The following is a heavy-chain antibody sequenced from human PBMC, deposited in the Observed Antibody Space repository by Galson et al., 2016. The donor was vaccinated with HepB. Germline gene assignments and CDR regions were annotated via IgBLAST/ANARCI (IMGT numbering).Heavy chain of an antibody. CDR3: VRDHSSGWYEGYFDH. V-gene: IGHV3-30*04. Sequence: SLRLSCAASGFTFRTYAMHWVRQAPGKGLEWVAVISHDGRDKKYADSAKGRFTISRDNPNTLYLQMSSLRAEDTAVYYRVRDHSSGWYEGYFDHWGQGTLVSVSS. D-gene: IGHD6-19*01. CDR1: GFTFRTYA. CDR2: ISHDGRDK. J-gene: IGHJ4*02.